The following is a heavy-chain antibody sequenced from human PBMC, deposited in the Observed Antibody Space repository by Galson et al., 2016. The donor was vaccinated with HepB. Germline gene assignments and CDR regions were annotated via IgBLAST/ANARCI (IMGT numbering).Heavy chain of an antibody. D-gene: IGHD6-19*01. J-gene: IGHJ4*02. V-gene: IGHV3-21*01. Sequence: SLRLSCAASGFTFSTYTMNWVRQAPGKGLEWISSISGSSSSYMYYADSVRGRFTISRDNAKNSLYLQMHGLRAEDTAVYFGGRYEEQWLERYDYWGQGTLVTVSS. CDR3: GRYEEQWLERYDY. CDR1: GFTFSTYT. CDR2: ISGSSSSYM.